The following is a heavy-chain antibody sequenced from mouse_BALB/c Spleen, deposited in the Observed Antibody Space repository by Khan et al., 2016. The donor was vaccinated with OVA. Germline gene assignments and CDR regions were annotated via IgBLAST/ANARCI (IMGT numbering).Heavy chain of an antibody. V-gene: IGHV3-8*02. J-gene: IGHJ3*01. CDR1: GDSISSGY. Sequence: EVQLQESGPSLVQPSQTLSLTCSVTGDSISSGYWSWIRKFPGNKLEYMGYMISSGYTYYNPSLKSRISITRHTSKNQYYLQLNSVTTEDTATYYCARSTYRYAFAYWGQATLVTVAA. CDR2: MISSGYT. CDR3: ARSTYRYAFAY. D-gene: IGHD2-14*01.